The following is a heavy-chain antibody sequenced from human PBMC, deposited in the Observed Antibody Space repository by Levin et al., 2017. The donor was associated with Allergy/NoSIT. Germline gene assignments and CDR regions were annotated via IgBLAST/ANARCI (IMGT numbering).Heavy chain of an antibody. CDR1: GDSIYDYY. J-gene: IGHJ5*02. V-gene: IGHV4-59*13. D-gene: IGHD3-16*02. CDR3: AREYYWEKWRYRGTWFDP. CDR2: VYYTGDS. Sequence: PSETLSLTCTVSGDSIYDYYWTWIRQPPEKELEWIGNVYYTGDSDYNPSLKSRVTMSVDTFQNQFSLKLTAVTPEDTAIYYCAREYYWEKWRYRGTWFDPWGPGTPVIVSS.